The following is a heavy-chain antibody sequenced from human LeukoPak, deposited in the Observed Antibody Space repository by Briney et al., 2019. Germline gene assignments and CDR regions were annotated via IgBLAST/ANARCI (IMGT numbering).Heavy chain of an antibody. Sequence: GSLRLSCAASGFTFSSYAMIWVRQAPGKGLEWVSGISAGGNSPYYADSVKGRFTISRDNSKNTLYLQMNSLRAEDTAVYYCVKDTLIAVAGLYYFDYWGQGTLVTVSS. CDR2: ISAGGNSP. D-gene: IGHD6-19*01. V-gene: IGHV3-23*01. J-gene: IGHJ4*02. CDR3: VKDTLIAVAGLYYFDY. CDR1: GFTFSSYA.